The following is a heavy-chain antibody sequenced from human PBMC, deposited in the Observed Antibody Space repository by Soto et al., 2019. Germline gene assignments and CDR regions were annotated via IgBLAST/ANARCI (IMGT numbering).Heavy chain of an antibody. V-gene: IGHV3-64*01. CDR2: ISGNGGST. J-gene: IGHJ6*03. Sequence: EVQLVESGGGLAQPGGSLRLPCAPSGFTLINCALDWFCQAPGRGLEFVSGISGNGGSTYYANSVTDRFTISRDNSKNTLYLQMGSLRPADMAVYYCATRSCPDFYYIDAWGKGTTVTVSS. CDR3: ATRSCPDFYYIDA. CDR1: GFTLINCA.